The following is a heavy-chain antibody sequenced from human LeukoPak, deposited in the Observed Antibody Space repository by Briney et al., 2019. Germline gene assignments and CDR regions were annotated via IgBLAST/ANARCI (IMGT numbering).Heavy chain of an antibody. CDR3: ASNPLRQYQLLHNWFDP. V-gene: IGHV3-23*01. CDR1: RFTFSYYP. CDR2: ISGSGGST. Sequence: GGSLRLSCAASRFTFSYYPMHWVRQAPGKGLEWVSAISGSGGSTYYADSVKGRFTISRDNSKNTLYLQMNSLRAEDTAVYYCASNPLRQYQLLHNWFDPWGQGTLVTVSS. D-gene: IGHD2-2*01. J-gene: IGHJ5*02.